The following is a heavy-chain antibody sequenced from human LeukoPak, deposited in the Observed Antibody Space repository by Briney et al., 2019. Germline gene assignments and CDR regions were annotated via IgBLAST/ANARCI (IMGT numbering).Heavy chain of an antibody. J-gene: IGHJ6*02. Sequence: ASVKVSCKASGYTFTSYGISWVRQAPGQGLEWMGWISAYNGNTNYAQKLQGRVTMTTDTSTSTAYMELRSLRSDDTAVCYCARDPHIVVVTASWFGMDVWGQGTTVTVSS. CDR3: ARDPHIVVVTASWFGMDV. D-gene: IGHD2-21*02. CDR2: ISAYNGNT. V-gene: IGHV1-18*01. CDR1: GYTFTSYG.